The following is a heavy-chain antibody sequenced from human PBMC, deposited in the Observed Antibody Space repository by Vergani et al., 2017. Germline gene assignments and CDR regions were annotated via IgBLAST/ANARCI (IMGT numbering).Heavy chain of an antibody. CDR3: ARDNRGRFDP. Sequence: QVQLQQWGAGLLKPSETLSLTCAVYGGSFSGYYWSWIRQPPGKGLEWIGEINHSGSTNYNPSLKSRVTISVDTSKNQFSLKLSSVTAADTAVYYCARDNRGRFDPWGQGTLVTVSS. D-gene: IGHD1-14*01. V-gene: IGHV4-34*01. J-gene: IGHJ5*02. CDR1: GGSFSGYY. CDR2: INHSGST.